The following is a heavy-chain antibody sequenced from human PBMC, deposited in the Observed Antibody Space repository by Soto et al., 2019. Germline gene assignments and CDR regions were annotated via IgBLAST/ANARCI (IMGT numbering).Heavy chain of an antibody. J-gene: IGHJ5*01. Sequence: EVQLVESGGGLVKPGGSLRVSCAASGFTFSNYSMNWVRQAPGKGLEWVSSISSTSKYIYYADSVKGRFTISRDNAKKSLYLQMNSLRAEDTAVYYCARGLSSGWFDYWGQGTLFTVS. V-gene: IGHV3-21*01. CDR2: ISSTSKYI. CDR1: GFTFSNYS. D-gene: IGHD6-19*01. CDR3: ARGLSSGWFDY.